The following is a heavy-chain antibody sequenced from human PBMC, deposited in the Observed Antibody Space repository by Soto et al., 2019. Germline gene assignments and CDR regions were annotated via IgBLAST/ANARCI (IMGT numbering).Heavy chain of an antibody. CDR3: ARDRVPYVYFYYGMDV. CDR2: MSMDGSNK. Sequence: ESGGGVVQPGRSLRLSCAASGFAFHNYSMHWVRQAPGKGLEWVAIMSMDGSNKYYADSVKGRFTISRDNSKSMLFLQVSSLRPEDTAVYFCARDRVPYVYFYYGMDVWGQGTTVTVS. V-gene: IGHV3-30-3*01. D-gene: IGHD3-10*02. J-gene: IGHJ6*02. CDR1: GFAFHNYS.